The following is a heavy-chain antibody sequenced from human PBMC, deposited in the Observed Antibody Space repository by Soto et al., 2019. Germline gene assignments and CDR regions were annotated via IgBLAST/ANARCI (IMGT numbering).Heavy chain of an antibody. CDR3: ARVADPYSFGYGGMDV. D-gene: IGHD3-22*01. CDR2: IYAGDSDT. V-gene: IGHV5-51*01. J-gene: IGHJ6*02. Sequence: LGESLKISCKASGYSFSNYWIGWVRQMPGKGLEWLGLIYAGDSDTKYSPSIQGQVTFSADRSTSTAYLQWSSLKASDTAMYYCARVADPYSFGYGGMDVWGQGTTVTVSS. CDR1: GYSFSNYW.